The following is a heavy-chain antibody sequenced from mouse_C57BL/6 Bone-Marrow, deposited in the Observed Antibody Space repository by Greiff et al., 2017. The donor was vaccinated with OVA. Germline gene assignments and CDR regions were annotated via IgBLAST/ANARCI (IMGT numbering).Heavy chain of an antibody. J-gene: IGHJ1*03. D-gene: IGHD1-1*01. CDR1: GFTFSDYG. V-gene: IGHV5-15*04. CDR3: ARRGGSSYDWYFDV. CDR2: ISNLAYSI. Sequence: EVHLVESGGGLVQPGGSLKLSCAPSGFTFSDYGMAWVRQAPRKGPEWVAFISNLAYSIYYADTVTGRFTISRENAKNTLYLEMSSLRSEDTAMYYCARRGGSSYDWYFDVWGTGTTVTVSS.